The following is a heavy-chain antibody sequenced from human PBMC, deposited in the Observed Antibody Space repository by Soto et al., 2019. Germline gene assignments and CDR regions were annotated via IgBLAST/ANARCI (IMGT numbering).Heavy chain of an antibody. CDR2: INHSGST. D-gene: IGHD3-3*01. J-gene: IGHJ5*02. Sequence: PSETLSLTCAVYGGSFSGYYWSWIRQPPGKGLEWIGEINHSGSTNYNPSLKSRVTISVDTSKNQFSLKLSSVTAADTAVYYCARIGYYDFWSGYYKAPNWFDPWGQGTLVTVSS. CDR1: GGSFSGYY. CDR3: ARIGYYDFWSGYYKAPNWFDP. V-gene: IGHV4-34*01.